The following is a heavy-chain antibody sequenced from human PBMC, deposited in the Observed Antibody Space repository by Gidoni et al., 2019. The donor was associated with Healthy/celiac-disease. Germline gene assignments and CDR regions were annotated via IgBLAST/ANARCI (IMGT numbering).Heavy chain of an antibody. CDR3: ARLDGVAGTNWFDP. J-gene: IGHJ5*02. CDR2: LSPGDADT. CDR1: GYSVTSYW. V-gene: IGHV5-51*03. Sequence: EVQLVQSGAEVKKPGESLKISCKGSGYSVTSYWIGWVRQMPGNGREWMGILSPGDADTRYSPSFQGQVTISADKSISTAYLQWSSLKASDTAMYYCARLDGVAGTNWFDPWGQGTLVTVSS. D-gene: IGHD6-19*01.